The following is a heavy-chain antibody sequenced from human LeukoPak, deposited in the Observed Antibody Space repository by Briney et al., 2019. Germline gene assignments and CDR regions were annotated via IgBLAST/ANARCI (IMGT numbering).Heavy chain of an antibody. CDR3: ARGPHSYDFWSGYYMDV. J-gene: IGHJ6*03. CDR1: GGSISSGSYY. Sequence: SQTLSLTCTVSGGSISSGSYYWSWIRQPAGKGLEWIGRIYTSGSTNYNPSLKSRVTISVDTSKNQFSLKLSSVTAADTAVYYCARGPHSYDFWSGYYMDVWGKGTTVTVSS. CDR2: IYTSGST. D-gene: IGHD3-3*01. V-gene: IGHV4-61*02.